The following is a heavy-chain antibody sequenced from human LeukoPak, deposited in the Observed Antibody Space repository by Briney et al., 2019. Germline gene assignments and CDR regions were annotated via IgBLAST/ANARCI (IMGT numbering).Heavy chain of an antibody. CDR3: ARAVVVTAYDF. CDR1: GGSFSGYY. V-gene: IGHV4-34*01. J-gene: IGHJ4*02. CDR2: INHSGST. Sequence: PSETLSLTCAVYGGSFSGYYWSWIRQPPGKGLEWIGEINHSGSTNYNPSLKSRVTISVDTSKNQFSLKLSSVTAADTGVYYCARAVVVTAYDFWGQGTLVTVSS. D-gene: IGHD2-21*02.